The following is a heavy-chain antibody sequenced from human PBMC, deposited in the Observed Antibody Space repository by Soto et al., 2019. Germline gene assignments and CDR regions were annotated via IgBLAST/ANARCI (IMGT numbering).Heavy chain of an antibody. CDR2: IFDSGST. D-gene: IGHD2-8*01. J-gene: IGHJ2*01. V-gene: IGHV4-30-4*01. Sequence: SETLSLTCTVSGGSISGGGHSWSWISQPPGKGLEWIGHIFDSGSTYYNPSLKSRLTISVDTSKNQFSLRLSSVTAADTAVYYCAREIMPLTNDWYFDLWGRGTLVTVSS. CDR1: GGSISGGGHS. CDR3: AREIMPLTNDWYFDL.